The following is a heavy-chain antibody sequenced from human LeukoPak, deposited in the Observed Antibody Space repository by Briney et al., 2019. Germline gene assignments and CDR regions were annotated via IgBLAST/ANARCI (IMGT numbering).Heavy chain of an antibody. CDR3: ATESRFSGYYYVVSFDY. CDR1: GYTLTELS. D-gene: IGHD3-22*01. V-gene: IGHV1-24*01. J-gene: IGHJ4*02. Sequence: ASVKVSCKVSGYTLTELSMHWVRQAPGKGLEWMGGFDPEDGETIYAQKFQGRVTMTEDTSTDTAYMELSSLRSEDTAVYYCATESRFSGYYYVVSFDYWSQGTLVTVSS. CDR2: FDPEDGET.